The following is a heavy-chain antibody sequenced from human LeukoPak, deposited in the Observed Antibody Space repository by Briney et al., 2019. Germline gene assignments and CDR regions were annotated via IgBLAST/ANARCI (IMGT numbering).Heavy chain of an antibody. CDR3: ARVSSGRANYYYYMDV. CDR1: GYTFTGYY. Sequence: SVKVSCKASGYTFTGYYMNWVRQAPGQGLERMGWINPNSGGTNYAQKFQGRVTLTRDTSISTAYMELCRLRSDDTAVYYCARVSSGRANYYYYMDVWGKGTTVTVSS. D-gene: IGHD1-26*01. J-gene: IGHJ6*03. CDR2: INPNSGGT. V-gene: IGHV1-2*02.